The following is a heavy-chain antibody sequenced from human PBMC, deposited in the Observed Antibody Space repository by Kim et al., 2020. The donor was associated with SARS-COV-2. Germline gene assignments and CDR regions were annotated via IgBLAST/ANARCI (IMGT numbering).Heavy chain of an antibody. V-gene: IGHV1-2*02. CDR2: INPNSGGT. J-gene: IGHJ5*02. CDR3: ARDPGEGGHWFDP. D-gene: IGHD2-21*01. Sequence: ASVKVSCKASGYTFTGYYMHWVRQAPGQGLEWMGWINPNSGGTNYAQKFQGRVTMTRDTSISTAYMELSRLRSDDTAVYYCARDPGEGGHWFDPWGQGTLVTVSS. CDR1: GYTFTGYY.